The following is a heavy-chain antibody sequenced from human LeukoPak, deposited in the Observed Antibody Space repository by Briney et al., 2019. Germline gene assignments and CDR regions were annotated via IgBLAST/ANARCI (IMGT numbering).Heavy chain of an antibody. D-gene: IGHD5-18*01. CDR1: GLAFSSYS. Sequence: GRSLRLSCVASGLAFSSYSMHWVRQAPGKGLEWVSSITSSGSYIYYADSVKGRFTISRDNAKNSLYLQMNSLRAEDTAVYYCEAYNYGYRDYWGQGTLVTVSS. J-gene: IGHJ4*02. V-gene: IGHV3-21*04. CDR3: EAYNYGYRDY. CDR2: ITSSGSYI.